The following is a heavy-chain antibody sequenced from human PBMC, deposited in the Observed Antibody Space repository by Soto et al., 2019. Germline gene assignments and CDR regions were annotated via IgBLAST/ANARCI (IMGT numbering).Heavy chain of an antibody. J-gene: IGHJ4*02. CDR3: ARLDSSGYYYGYYFDY. Sequence: PSERLSLTCTVSGGSISSGGDYWSWLRQHPGKGLEWIGYIYYSGSTYYNPSLKSRVTISVDTSKNQFSLKLSSVTAADTAVYYYARLDSSGYYYGYYFDYWGQGTLVTVPS. CDR1: GGSISSGGDY. CDR2: IYYSGST. V-gene: IGHV4-31*03. D-gene: IGHD3-22*01.